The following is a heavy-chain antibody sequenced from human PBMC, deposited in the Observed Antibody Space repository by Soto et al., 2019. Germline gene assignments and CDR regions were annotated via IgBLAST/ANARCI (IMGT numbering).Heavy chain of an antibody. Sequence: EVQLLESGGGLVQPGGSLRLSCAASGFTFSSYAMSWLRQAPGKGLEWVSAIRGSGGSTYYADSVKGRFTISRENSKITLCLQVNSLRAEDTAVYYCAKGAVEAPGDYLDYWSQRSVVTVSS. CDR2: IRGSGGST. CDR3: AKGAVEAPGDYLDY. D-gene: IGHD4-17*01. CDR1: GFTFSSYA. V-gene: IGHV3-23*01. J-gene: IGHJ4*02.